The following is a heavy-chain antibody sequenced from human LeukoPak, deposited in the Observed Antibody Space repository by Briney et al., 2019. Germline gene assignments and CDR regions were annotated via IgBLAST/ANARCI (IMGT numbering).Heavy chain of an antibody. V-gene: IGHV1-18*01. D-gene: IGHD2-8*02. CDR2: ISAYNGNT. Sequence: ASVKVSCKASGYTFTTYGISWVRQAPGQGLEWMGWISAYNGNTHYAQKLQGRVTMTRDMSTSTVYMELSSLRSEDTAVYYCARGTGGGIDDYWGQGTLVTVSS. CDR1: GYTFTTYG. CDR3: ARGTGGGIDDY. J-gene: IGHJ4*02.